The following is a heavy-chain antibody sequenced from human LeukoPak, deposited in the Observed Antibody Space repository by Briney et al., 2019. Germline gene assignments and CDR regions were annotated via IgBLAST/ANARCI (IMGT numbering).Heavy chain of an antibody. CDR1: GYTFTGYY. D-gene: IGHD2-2*01. Sequence: ASVKVSCKASGYTFTGYYMHWVRQAPGQGLEWMGWINPNSGGPNYAQKFQGRVTMTRGTSISTAYMELSRLRSDDTAVYYCARVCSSTSCYGKLDYWGQGTLVTVSS. CDR2: INPNSGGP. CDR3: ARVCSSTSCYGKLDY. V-gene: IGHV1-2*02. J-gene: IGHJ4*02.